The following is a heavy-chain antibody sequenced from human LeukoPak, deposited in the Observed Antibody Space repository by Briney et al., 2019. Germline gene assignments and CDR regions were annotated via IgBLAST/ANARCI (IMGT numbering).Heavy chain of an antibody. Sequence: GGSLRLSCSASGFTFSSYAMHWVRQAPGKGLEYVSAISSNGGSTYYADSVKGRFTISRDNSKNTLYLQMSSLRAEDTAVYYCVKGATMVRGAITGGGVFGFDYWGQGTLVTVSS. V-gene: IGHV3-64D*06. CDR1: GFTFSSYA. D-gene: IGHD3-10*01. J-gene: IGHJ4*02. CDR2: ISSNGGST. CDR3: VKGATMVRGAITGGGVFGFDY.